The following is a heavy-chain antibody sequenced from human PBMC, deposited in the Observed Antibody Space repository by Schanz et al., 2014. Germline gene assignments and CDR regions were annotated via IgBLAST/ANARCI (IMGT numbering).Heavy chain of an antibody. CDR1: GFSFSTYW. CDR2: IKRDGSEK. Sequence: EEQLVESGGGLVQPGGSLRLSCAASGFSFSTYWMSWVRQAPGKGLEWVANIKRDGSEKNYLDSVKGRFTISRDNAKNSLFLQMNSLRADDTAMYYCARWFLIRGVILDSWGQGTLXTVSS. V-gene: IGHV3-7*05. CDR3: ARWFLIRGVILDS. D-gene: IGHD3-10*01. J-gene: IGHJ4*02.